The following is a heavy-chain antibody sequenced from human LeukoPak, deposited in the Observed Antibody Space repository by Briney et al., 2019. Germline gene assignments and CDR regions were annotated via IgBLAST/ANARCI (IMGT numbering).Heavy chain of an antibody. V-gene: IGHV1-18*04. CDR2: ISAYNGCT. D-gene: IGHD5-12*01. CDR1: GYTFTGYY. CDR3: ARTSHYVDIAATIPYGIYYFDY. Sequence: GASVKVSCKASGYTFTGYYMHWVRHAPGQGLGWVGWISAYNGCTHYAQKLHGRVTMTTDTSTSTAYMELRSLRSDDTAVYYCARTSHYVDIAATIPYGIYYFDYWGQGTLVTVSS. J-gene: IGHJ4*02.